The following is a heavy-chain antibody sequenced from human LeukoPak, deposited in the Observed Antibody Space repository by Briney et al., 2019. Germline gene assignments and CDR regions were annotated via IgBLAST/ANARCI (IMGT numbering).Heavy chain of an antibody. CDR3: ARDASRSITVAGLDAFDI. D-gene: IGHD6-19*01. CDR2: IIPIFGTA. J-gene: IGHJ3*02. Sequence: SVKVSCKASGGTFSSYAISWVRQAPGQGLEWMGGIIPIFGTANYAQKFQGRVTITADESTSTAYMELSSLRSEDTAVYYCARDASRSITVAGLDAFDIWGQGALVTVSS. CDR1: GGTFSSYA. V-gene: IGHV1-69*13.